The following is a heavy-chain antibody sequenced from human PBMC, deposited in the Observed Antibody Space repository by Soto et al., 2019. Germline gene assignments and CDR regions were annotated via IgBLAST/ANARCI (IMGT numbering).Heavy chain of an antibody. CDR1: GYTFTDYY. J-gene: IGHJ6*02. V-gene: IGHV1-2*04. Sequence: GASVKFSCKASGYTFTDYYIHWVRQAPGQGLEWMGWINPYSGGTNYAQRFQGWVTMTRDTSISTAYMELSRLTSDDTAVYYCARTEYQFTMDVWGQGTTVTVSS. D-gene: IGHD2-2*01. CDR2: INPYSGGT. CDR3: ARTEYQFTMDV.